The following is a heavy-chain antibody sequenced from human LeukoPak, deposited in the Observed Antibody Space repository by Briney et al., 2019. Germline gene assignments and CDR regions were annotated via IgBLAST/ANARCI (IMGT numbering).Heavy chain of an antibody. CDR1: GFTFSTYN. CDR3: AKDSGYSYGHWLDY. D-gene: IGHD5-18*01. CDR2: ILSDETNK. J-gene: IGHJ4*02. Sequence: PGRSLRLSCAASGFTFSTYNMHWVRQAPGKGLEWVALILSDETNKYHAYSANGRFTISRDNSKNALFLQMNSLRHEDTYVYYCAKDSGYSYGHWLDYWGQGTLVTVSS. V-gene: IGHV3-33*02.